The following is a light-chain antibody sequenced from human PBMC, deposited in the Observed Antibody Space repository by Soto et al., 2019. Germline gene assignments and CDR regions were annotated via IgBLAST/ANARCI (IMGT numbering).Light chain of an antibody. J-gene: IGKJ1*01. Sequence: EIVMTQSPATLSVSPGERATLSCRASQTLSNSFIAWYQQKPGQAPRLLIYGASSRATGIPDRFSVSRSGTDFTLTISRLEPEDFAVYYCQQYGSSPRTFGQGTKVDIK. CDR2: GAS. V-gene: IGKV3-20*01. CDR3: QQYGSSPRT. CDR1: QTLSNSF.